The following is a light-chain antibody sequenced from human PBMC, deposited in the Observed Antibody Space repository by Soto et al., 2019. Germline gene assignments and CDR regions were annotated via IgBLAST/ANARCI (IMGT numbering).Light chain of an antibody. CDR1: QSVDSSS. J-gene: IGKJ4*01. V-gene: IGKV3-20*01. CDR3: QQYGSAPFT. CDR2: GAS. Sequence: EIVLTQSPGTLSFSPGQTATLSCRASQSVDSSSLAWYQQRPGQAPRLLIYGASSRATDIPDRFSGSGSGTDFTLTITRLEPEDFAVYYCQQYGSAPFTFGGGTKVEIK.